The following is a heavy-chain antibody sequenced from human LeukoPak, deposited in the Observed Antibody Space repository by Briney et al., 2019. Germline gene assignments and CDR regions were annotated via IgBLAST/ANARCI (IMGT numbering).Heavy chain of an antibody. V-gene: IGHV3-66*01. D-gene: IGHD3-22*01. Sequence: PGGSLRLSCAASEFTVSSNYMSWVRQAPGKGLEWVSILYSGGSTYYADSVKGRFTISRDNSKNTLYLQMNSLRAEDTAVYYCARGTNYFDSSGLGYWGQGTLATVSS. CDR2: LYSGGST. CDR1: EFTVSSNY. CDR3: ARGTNYFDSSGLGY. J-gene: IGHJ4*02.